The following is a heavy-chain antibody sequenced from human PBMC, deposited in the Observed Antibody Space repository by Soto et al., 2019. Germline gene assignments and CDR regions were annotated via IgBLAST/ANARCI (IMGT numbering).Heavy chain of an antibody. V-gene: IGHV4-4*02. CDR1: GGSISSSKW. CDR3: AMQYCSSTNCYTGPFDY. D-gene: IGHD2-2*02. Sequence: PSETLSLTCAVSGGSISSSKWWSWVRQPPGKGLEWIGKIYHSGTTNYNPSLKSRVTISVDKSKNQFSLKLSSVTAADTAAYYCAMQYCSSTNCYTGPFDYWGQGTLVTVSS. CDR2: IYHSGTT. J-gene: IGHJ4*02.